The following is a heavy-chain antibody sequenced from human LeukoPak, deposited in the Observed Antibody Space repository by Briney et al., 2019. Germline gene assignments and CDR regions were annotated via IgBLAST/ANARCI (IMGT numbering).Heavy chain of an antibody. V-gene: IGHV4-39*01. CDR2: IYYSGTT. D-gene: IGHD3-9*01. CDR1: GGSISSSSYN. Sequence: PSETLSLTCTVSGGSISSSSYNWGWIRQPPGKGLGWIGSIYYSGTTYYNPSLKSRVTISVDSSKNQFSLKLSSVTAADTAVYSCARHGYHDILTDGWRSFDIWGQGTMVTVSS. J-gene: IGHJ3*02. CDR3: ARHGYHDILTDGWRSFDI.